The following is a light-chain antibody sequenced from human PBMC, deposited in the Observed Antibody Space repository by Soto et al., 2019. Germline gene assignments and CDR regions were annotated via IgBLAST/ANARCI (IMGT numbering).Light chain of an antibody. CDR3: LHYNDWPRWT. Sequence: IVMTQSPTNLSVSPVERATLSCMASQSVSSDLAWYQQVPGQAPRLLIFGASTRATGIPARFSGSGSGTEFTLTISSLQSEDFAVYYCLHYNDWPRWTFGQGTKVDIK. V-gene: IGKV3-15*01. CDR1: QSVSSD. CDR2: GAS. J-gene: IGKJ1*01.